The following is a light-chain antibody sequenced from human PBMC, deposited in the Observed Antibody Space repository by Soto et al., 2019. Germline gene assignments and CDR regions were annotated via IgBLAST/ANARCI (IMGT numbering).Light chain of an antibody. CDR2: DAY. V-gene: IGKV3-11*01. J-gene: IGKJ5*01. CDR1: QSFRGL. Sequence: VLTQSPVTLSLSPGERATLSCRTSQSFRGLLAWYQQKPGQAPRLLIYDAYNRATGIPPRFSGSGSVTDFTLTISSLEPEDSAVYYCHQRHMWPITFGQGTRLEIK. CDR3: HQRHMWPIT.